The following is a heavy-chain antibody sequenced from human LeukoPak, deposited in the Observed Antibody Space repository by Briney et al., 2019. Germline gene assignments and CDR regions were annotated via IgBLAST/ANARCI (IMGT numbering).Heavy chain of an antibody. D-gene: IGHD6-13*01. V-gene: IGHV1-2*02. J-gene: IGHJ2*01. CDR2: INPNSGGT. CDR3: ARLTGYSTTLANFDL. CDR1: GYTFTGYY. Sequence: GASVKVSCKASGYTFTGYYMHWVRQAPGQGLEWMGWINPNSGGTNYAQKFQGRVTMTRDTSISTAYMELSRLRSDDTAVYYCARLTGYSTTLANFDLWGRGTLVTVSS.